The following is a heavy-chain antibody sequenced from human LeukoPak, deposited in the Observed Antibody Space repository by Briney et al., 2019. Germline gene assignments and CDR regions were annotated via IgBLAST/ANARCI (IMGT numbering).Heavy chain of an antibody. Sequence: SETLSLTCAVYGGSFSGYYWSWIRQPPGKGLEWIGEINHSGSTNYNPSLKSRVTISVDTSKNQFSLKQSSVTAADTAVYYCARVFGWELLDYWGQGTLVTVSS. CDR2: INHSGST. CDR1: GGSFSGYY. V-gene: IGHV4-34*01. J-gene: IGHJ4*02. D-gene: IGHD1-26*01. CDR3: ARVFGWELLDY.